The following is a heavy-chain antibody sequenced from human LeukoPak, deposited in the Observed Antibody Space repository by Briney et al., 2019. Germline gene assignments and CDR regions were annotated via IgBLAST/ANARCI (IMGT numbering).Heavy chain of an antibody. CDR3: ARDIAAAGTFDY. J-gene: IGHJ4*02. CDR1: GGSISSGGYY. CDR2: IYYSGST. V-gene: IGHV4-31*03. Sequence: SETLSLTCTVSGGSISSGGYYWSWIRQHPGKGLEWIGYIYYSGSTYYNPSLKSRVTISVDTSKNQFSLKLSSVTAADTAVYYCARDIAAAGTFDYWGQGTLATVSS. D-gene: IGHD6-13*01.